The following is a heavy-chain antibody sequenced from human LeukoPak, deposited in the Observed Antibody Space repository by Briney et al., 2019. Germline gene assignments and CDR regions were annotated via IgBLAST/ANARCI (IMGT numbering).Heavy chain of an antibody. V-gene: IGHV3-23*01. CDR2: SATNGRST. Sequence: GGSLRLSCAASGFFISTYAMSWVRQAPGKGLEWVSASATNGRSTYYADSVEGRFTISRDNSKNTLSLQMNSLRAEDTAVYYCAKRGGHEAFDIWSQGTVVTVST. J-gene: IGHJ3*02. CDR3: AKRGGHEAFDI. CDR1: GFFISTYA. D-gene: IGHD5-12*01.